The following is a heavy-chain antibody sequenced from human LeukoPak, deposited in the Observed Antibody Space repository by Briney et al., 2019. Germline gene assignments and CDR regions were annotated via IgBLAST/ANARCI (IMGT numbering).Heavy chain of an antibody. V-gene: IGHV3-30*18. J-gene: IGHJ4*02. CDR1: GFTFSSYG. CDR3: AKESPTTPAYYSDY. D-gene: IGHD4-11*01. Sequence: GRSLRLSCAASGFTFSSYGMHWVRQAPGKGLEWVAVISYDGSNKYYADSVKGRFTISRDNSKITLYLQMNSLRAEDTAVYYCAKESPTTPAYYSDYWGQGTLVTVSS. CDR2: ISYDGSNK.